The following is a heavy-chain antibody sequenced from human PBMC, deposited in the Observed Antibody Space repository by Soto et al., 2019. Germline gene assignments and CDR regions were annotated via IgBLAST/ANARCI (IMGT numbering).Heavy chain of an antibody. J-gene: IGHJ6*03. D-gene: IGHD2-15*01. CDR2: INPNSGGT. CDR1: GYTFTGYY. V-gene: IGHV1-2*04. CDR3: ARGYCSGGSCYPLSYYYYYMDV. Sequence: ASVKVSCKASGYTFTGYYMHWVRQAPGQGLEWMGWINPNSGGTNYAQKFQGWVTMTRDTSISTAYMELSRLRSDDTAVYYCARGYCSGGSCYPLSYYYYYMDVWGKGTTVTVSS.